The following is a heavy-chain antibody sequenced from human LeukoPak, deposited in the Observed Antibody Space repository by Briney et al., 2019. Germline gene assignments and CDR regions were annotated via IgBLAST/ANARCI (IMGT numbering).Heavy chain of an antibody. CDR1: GGSFSGYY. D-gene: IGHD2-15*01. J-gene: IGHJ3*02. CDR2: INHSGST. Sequence: SETLSLTCAVYGGSFSGYYWSWIRQPPGKGLEWIGEINHSGSTNYNPSLKSRVTISVDTSKNQFSLKLSSVTAADTAVYYRARDPGYCSGGSCYGHDAFDIWGQGTMVTVSS. CDR3: ARDPGYCSGGSCYGHDAFDI. V-gene: IGHV4-34*01.